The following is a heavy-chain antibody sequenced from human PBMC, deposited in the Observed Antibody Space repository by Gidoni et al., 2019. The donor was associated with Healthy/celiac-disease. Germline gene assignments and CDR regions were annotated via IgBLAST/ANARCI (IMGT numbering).Heavy chain of an antibody. D-gene: IGHD6-19*01. CDR2: ISGSGGST. Sequence: EVQLLESGGGLVQPGGSLRLSCAASGFTFSSYAMSWVRQAPGKGLEWVSAISGSGGSTYYADSVKGRFTISRDNSKNTLYLQMNSLRAEDTAVYYCAKDRNLAVAGSDAFDIWGQGTMVTVSS. V-gene: IGHV3-23*01. CDR3: AKDRNLAVAGSDAFDI. J-gene: IGHJ3*02. CDR1: GFTFSSYA.